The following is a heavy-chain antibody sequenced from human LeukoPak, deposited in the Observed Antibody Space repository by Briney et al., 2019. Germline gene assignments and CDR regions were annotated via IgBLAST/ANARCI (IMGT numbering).Heavy chain of an antibody. CDR3: ARDRYTYGEIGY. V-gene: IGHV1-2*06. CDR2: INPDSGGT. J-gene: IGHJ4*02. CDR1: GYSFVGYY. Sequence: ASVKVSCKTSGYSFVGYYIHWVRQAPGQGLEWMGRINPDSGGTKYAQKFQGRFSMTRDTSISTAYMELSSLRSDDTAMYYCARDRYTYGEIGYWGQGTLVTVSS. D-gene: IGHD1-1*01.